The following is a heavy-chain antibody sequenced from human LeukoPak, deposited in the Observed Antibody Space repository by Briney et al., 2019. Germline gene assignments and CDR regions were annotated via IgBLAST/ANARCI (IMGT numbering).Heavy chain of an antibody. CDR3: ARGIYYDILTGPPDY. CDR1: GFTFSTSV. Sequence: GGSPRLSCAASGFTFSTSVMHWVRQAPGKGLEWVTLISFDGSNKYYADSVKGRFTISRDNSKDRLYLQMNGLRPDDTAVYYCARGIYYDILTGPPDYWGQGTLVTVSS. V-gene: IGHV3-30*04. D-gene: IGHD3-9*01. J-gene: IGHJ4*02. CDR2: ISFDGSNK.